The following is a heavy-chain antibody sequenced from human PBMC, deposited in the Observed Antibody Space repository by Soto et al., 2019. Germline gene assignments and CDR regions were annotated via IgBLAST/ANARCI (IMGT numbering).Heavy chain of an antibody. D-gene: IGHD5-12*01. CDR3: ARDAQWIIRAY. CDR1: GGSISSGGYY. CDR2: IYYSGST. J-gene: IGHJ4*02. V-gene: IGHV4-31*03. Sequence: PSETLSLTCTVSGGSISSGGYYWSWIRQHPGKGLEWIGYIYYSGSTYYNPSLKSRVTISVDTSKNQFSLKLSSVTAADTAVYYCARDAQWIIRAYWGQGSLVTVSS.